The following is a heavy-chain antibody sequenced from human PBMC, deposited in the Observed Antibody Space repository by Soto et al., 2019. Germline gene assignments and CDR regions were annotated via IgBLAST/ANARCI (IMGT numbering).Heavy chain of an antibody. V-gene: IGHV4-31*03. CDR2: IRDSGST. J-gene: IGHJ4*02. CDR3: ARAMANYFDY. D-gene: IGHD2-8*01. CDR1: GGSVSSDDYS. Sequence: QVQPQESGPGLVKPSQTLSVTCTVSGGSVSSDDYSWSWIRQHPGKGLEWIGYIRDSGSTYYNPSLEGRVTISVDTSKNQFSLRLRSVTAADTAVYYCARAMANYFDYWGQGTLVTASS.